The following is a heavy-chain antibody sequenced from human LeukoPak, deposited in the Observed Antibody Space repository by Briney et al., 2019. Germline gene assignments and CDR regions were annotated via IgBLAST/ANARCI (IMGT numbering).Heavy chain of an antibody. V-gene: IGHV3-23*01. Sequence: PGGSLRLSCVASGFSFSNNDMTWVRQAPGKGLEWLSGISGSGINTYYADSVKGRFTISRDNSKNMVYLQMNSLRAEDTATYFCAKNSGIWDYWGQGVLVTVSS. CDR2: ISGSGINT. D-gene: IGHD1-26*01. J-gene: IGHJ4*02. CDR1: GFSFSNND. CDR3: AKNSGIWDY.